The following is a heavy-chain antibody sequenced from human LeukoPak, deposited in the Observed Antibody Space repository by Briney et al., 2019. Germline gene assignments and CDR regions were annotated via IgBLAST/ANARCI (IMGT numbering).Heavy chain of an antibody. CDR2: ISYDGSNK. CDR1: GFTFSSHA. D-gene: IGHD6-19*01. CDR3: ARDRDSSGWYYFDY. Sequence: GGSLRLSCAASGFTFSSHAMHWVRQAPGKGLEWVAVISYDGSNKYYADSVKGRFTISRDNSKNTLYLQMNSLRAEDTAVYYCARDRDSSGWYYFDYWGQGTLVTVSS. V-gene: IGHV3-30-3*01. J-gene: IGHJ4*02.